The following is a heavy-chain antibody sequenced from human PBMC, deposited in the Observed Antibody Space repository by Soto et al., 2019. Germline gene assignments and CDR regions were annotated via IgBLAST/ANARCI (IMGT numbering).Heavy chain of an antibody. J-gene: IGHJ3*02. CDR2: ISAYNGNT. CDR3: ARDKCTNGVCYPDDAFDI. CDR1: GYTFTRYG. Sequence: ASVKVSCKASGYTFTRYGISWVRKAHGQGLEWMGWISAYNGNTNYAQKLQGRVTMTTDTSTSTAYMELRSLRSDDTAVYYCARDKCTNGVCYPDDAFDIWGQGTMVT. V-gene: IGHV1-18*01. D-gene: IGHD2-8*01.